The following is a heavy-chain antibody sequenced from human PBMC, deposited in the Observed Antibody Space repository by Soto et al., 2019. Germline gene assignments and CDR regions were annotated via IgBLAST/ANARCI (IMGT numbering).Heavy chain of an antibody. CDR1: GGSFSDYY. CDR3: ARVRRHILLP. D-gene: IGHD3-10*01. V-gene: IGHV4-34*01. Sequence: PSETLSLTGAVYGGSFSDYYWSWIRQPSGKGLDWMGEIKHTGSTNYTPSLKSRVTIYVDTSKNQSSLKLSSVTAADTAVYYCARVRRHILLPWGRGTLDTVS. J-gene: IGHJ5*02. CDR2: IKHTGST.